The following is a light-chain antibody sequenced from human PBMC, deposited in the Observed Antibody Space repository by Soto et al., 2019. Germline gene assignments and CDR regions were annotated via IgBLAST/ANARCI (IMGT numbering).Light chain of an antibody. CDR2: GAS. Sequence: EIVMTQSPATLSVSPGERATLSCRASQSVSSNLDWYQQKPGQAPRLLIYGASTRATGIPARFSGSGSGTEFTLTISSLQSEDFAVYYCQQYNNWPPPLTFGGGTKVEI. J-gene: IGKJ4*01. CDR1: QSVSSN. CDR3: QQYNNWPPPLT. V-gene: IGKV3-15*01.